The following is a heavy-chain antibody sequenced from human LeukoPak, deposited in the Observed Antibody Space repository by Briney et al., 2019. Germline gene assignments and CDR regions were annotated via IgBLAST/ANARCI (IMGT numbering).Heavy chain of an antibody. CDR1: GFTFSSYT. CDR3: ARGRSSFDY. CDR2: ISSSSNYI. V-gene: IGHV3-21*01. J-gene: IGHJ4*02. D-gene: IGHD6-13*01. Sequence: SGGSLRLSCAASGFTFSSYTMNWVRQAPGKGLEWVSSISSSSNYIYYADSVKGRFTISRDNARNSLYLQMNSLRAEDTAVYYCARGRSSFDYWGQGTLVTVSS.